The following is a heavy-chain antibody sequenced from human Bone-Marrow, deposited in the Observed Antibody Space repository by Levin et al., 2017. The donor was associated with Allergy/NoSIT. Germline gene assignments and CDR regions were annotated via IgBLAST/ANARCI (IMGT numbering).Heavy chain of an antibody. D-gene: IGHD6-13*01. CDR3: ARGGASSKDY. V-gene: IGHV1-2*02. Sequence: ASVKVSCSVSGYTFSDYYIHWIRQPPGQGLEWIGWIDPTRGATQFAEKFHARVVLTRDSSISTAYMELGKLRSDETALVYWARGGASSKDYWGQGTLVTVSS. CDR1: GYTFSDYY. CDR2: IDPTRGAT. J-gene: IGHJ4*02.